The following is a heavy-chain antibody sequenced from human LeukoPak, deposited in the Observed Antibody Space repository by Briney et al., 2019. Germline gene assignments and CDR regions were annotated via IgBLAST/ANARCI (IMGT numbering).Heavy chain of an antibody. D-gene: IGHD3-16*02. V-gene: IGHV4-39*07. J-gene: IGHJ4*02. CDR3: ARGRAFGGVIVKAHYFDY. CDR1: GGSISSSSYY. CDR2: IYYSGST. Sequence: SETLSLTCTVSGGSISSSSYYWGWIRQPPGKGLEWIGSIYYSGSTYYNPSLKSRVTISVDTSKNQFSLKLSSVTAADTAVYYCARGRAFGGVIVKAHYFDYWGQGTLVTVSS.